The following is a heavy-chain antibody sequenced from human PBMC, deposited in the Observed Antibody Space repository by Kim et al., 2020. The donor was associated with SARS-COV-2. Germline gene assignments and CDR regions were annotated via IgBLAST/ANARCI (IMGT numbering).Heavy chain of an antibody. CDR2: IDPKNGDT. V-gene: IGHV1-2*02. CDR3: ARDELPTILGMEDV. D-gene: IGHD3-3*02. CDR1: GYDFSDFI. J-gene: IGHJ6*02. Sequence: ASVKVSCKASGYDFSDFIIHWVRQAPGQGLEWMGWIDPKNGDTHYAQSFQGRVTMIRDTSVSTVYLDLGRLTSDDTAVYYCARDELPTILGMEDVWGQGITVTVSS.